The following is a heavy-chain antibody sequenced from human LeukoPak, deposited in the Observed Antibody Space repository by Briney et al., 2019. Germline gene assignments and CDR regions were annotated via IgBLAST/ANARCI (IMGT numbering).Heavy chain of an antibody. V-gene: IGHV4-4*07. D-gene: IGHD6-19*01. CDR3: ARVSSGWYYYFDY. Sequence: SETLSLTCTVSGGSINSYYWSWIRQPAGKGLEWIGRIYSSGATNYNPSLTSRVTMSVDTSNNQFSLKLNSVTAADTAVYFCARVSSGWYYYFDYWGQGTLVTVSS. J-gene: IGHJ4*02. CDR1: GGSINSYY. CDR2: IYSSGAT.